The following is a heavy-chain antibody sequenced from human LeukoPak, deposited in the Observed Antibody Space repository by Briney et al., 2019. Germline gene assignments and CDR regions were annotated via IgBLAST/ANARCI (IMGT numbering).Heavy chain of an antibody. CDR2: ISSSSSYI. D-gene: IGHD5-18*01. CDR1: GFTFSSYS. CDR3: ARDGYSYGLSQLDV. J-gene: IGHJ6*02. Sequence: GGSLRLSCAASGFTFSSYSMNWVRQAPGKGLEWVSSISSSSSYIYYADPVKGRFTISRDNAKNSLYLQMNSLRAEDTAVYYCARDGYSYGLSQLDVWGQGTTVTVSS. V-gene: IGHV3-21*01.